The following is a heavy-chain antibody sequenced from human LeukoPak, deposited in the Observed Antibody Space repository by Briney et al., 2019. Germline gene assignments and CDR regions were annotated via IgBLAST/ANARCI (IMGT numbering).Heavy chain of an antibody. V-gene: IGHV3-66*01. Sequence: GGSLRLSCAVSGFTVSSNYMSWVRQAPGKGLEWVSVIYSGGSTYFADSVKGRFTIFRDNSKNTLYLQMNSLRAEDTAVYYCARDRVLGCLDFWGQGTLVTVSS. CDR1: GFTVSSNY. CDR2: IYSGGST. CDR3: ARDRVLGCLDF. D-gene: IGHD3-16*01. J-gene: IGHJ4*02.